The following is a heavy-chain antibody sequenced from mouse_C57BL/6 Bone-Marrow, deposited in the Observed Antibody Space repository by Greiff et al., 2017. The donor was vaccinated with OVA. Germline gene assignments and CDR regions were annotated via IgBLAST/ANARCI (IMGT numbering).Heavy chain of an antibody. CDR1: GFTFSSYA. V-gene: IGHV5-4*01. D-gene: IGHD2-3*01. CDR2: ISDGGSYT. J-gene: IGHJ2*01. Sequence: DVKLVESGGGLVKPGGSLKLSCAASGFTFSSYAMSWVRQTPGKRLEWVATISDGGSYTYYPDNVKGRFTISRDNAKNNLYLQMSHLKSEDTAMYYCARDNDGYYVGYFDYWGQGTTLTVSS. CDR3: ARDNDGYYVGYFDY.